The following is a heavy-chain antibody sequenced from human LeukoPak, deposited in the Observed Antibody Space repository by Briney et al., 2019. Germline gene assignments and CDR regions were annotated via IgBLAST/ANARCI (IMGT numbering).Heavy chain of an antibody. V-gene: IGHV3-48*01. J-gene: IGHJ4*02. D-gene: IGHD2-15*01. CDR3: TRPGTYCSGYGSCFPFEY. CDR2: ITTTSSII. CDR1: GFTFNNYG. Sequence: GGSLRLSCAASGFTFNNYGIHWVRQAPGKGLEWVSYITTTSSIIYYADSVKGRFTISRDNAKNSLYLQMNSLRAEDTAVYYCTRPGTYCSGYGSCFPFEYWGQGSLIIVSS.